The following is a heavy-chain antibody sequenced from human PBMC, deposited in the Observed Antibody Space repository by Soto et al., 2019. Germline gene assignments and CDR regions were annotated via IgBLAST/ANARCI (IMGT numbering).Heavy chain of an antibody. J-gene: IGHJ5*01. D-gene: IGHD3-22*01. V-gene: IGHV3-23*01. CDR2: IIGTDTT. CDR3: AKVEALYSSHPWDS. Sequence: EVQLLESGGGLVQPGGSLRLSCTASGFTFKNCGMIWVRQAPGKGLEWVAAIIGTDTTNYADSVKGRFTISRDNSKDTLYLQMNALRVEDTAIYYCAKVEALYSSHPWDSWGHGTRVTVSA. CDR1: GFTFKNCG.